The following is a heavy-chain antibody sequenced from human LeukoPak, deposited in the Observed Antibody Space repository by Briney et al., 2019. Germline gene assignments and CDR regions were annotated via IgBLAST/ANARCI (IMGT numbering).Heavy chain of an antibody. Sequence: GGSLRLSCAASGFTFSSYAMSWVRQAPGKGLEWVSAISGSGGSTYYADSVKGRFTISRDNSKITLYLQMNSLRAEDTAVYYCAKGTDNWNAEFDYWGQGTLVTVSS. V-gene: IGHV3-23*01. CDR2: ISGSGGST. J-gene: IGHJ4*02. D-gene: IGHD1-1*01. CDR3: AKGTDNWNAEFDY. CDR1: GFTFSSYA.